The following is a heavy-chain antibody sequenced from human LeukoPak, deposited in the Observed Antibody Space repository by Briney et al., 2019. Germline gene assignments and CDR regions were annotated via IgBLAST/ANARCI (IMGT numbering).Heavy chain of an antibody. V-gene: IGHV3-7*01. CDR2: IKQDGSEK. Sequence: AGGSLRLSCAASGFTFSSYWMSWVRQAPGKGLEWVANIKQDGSEKYYVDSVKGRFTISRDNAKNSLYLQMNSLRAEDTAVYYCARVTGLLLRSHAFDIWGQGTMVTVSS. J-gene: IGHJ3*02. CDR3: ARVTGLLLRSHAFDI. D-gene: IGHD3-22*01. CDR1: GFTFSSYW.